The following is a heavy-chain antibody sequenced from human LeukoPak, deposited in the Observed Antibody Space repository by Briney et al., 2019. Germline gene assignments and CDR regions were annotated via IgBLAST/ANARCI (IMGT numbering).Heavy chain of an antibody. V-gene: IGHV3-7*01. J-gene: IGHJ3*02. Sequence: PGGSLRLSCAASGFTFSIYWMSWVRQAPGKGLEWVANIKQDGSEKYYVDSVKGRFTISRDNAKNSLYLQMNSLRAEDTAVHYCVKWELLRAFDIWGQGTMVTVSS. D-gene: IGHD1-26*01. CDR1: GFTFSIYW. CDR2: IKQDGSEK. CDR3: VKWELLRAFDI.